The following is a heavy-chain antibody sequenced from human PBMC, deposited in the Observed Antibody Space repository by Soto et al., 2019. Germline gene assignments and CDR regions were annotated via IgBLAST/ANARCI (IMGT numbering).Heavy chain of an antibody. CDR2: VYYSGST. J-gene: IGHJ4*02. Sequence: QVQLQESGPGLVKPSQTLSLTCTVSGGSISSGGYYWSWIRQHPGKGLEWIGYVYYSGSTYYNPSLKGRVTISVDTSNNQFSLKLSSVTAADTAVYYCASSVVTATQFDYWGQGTLVTVSS. D-gene: IGHD2-21*02. V-gene: IGHV4-31*03. CDR3: ASSVVTATQFDY. CDR1: GGSISSGGYY.